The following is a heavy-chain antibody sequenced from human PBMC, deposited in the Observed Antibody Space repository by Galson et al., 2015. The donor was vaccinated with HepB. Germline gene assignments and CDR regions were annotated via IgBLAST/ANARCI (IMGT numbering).Heavy chain of an antibody. Sequence: SVKVSCKVSGYTLTELSMRWVRQAPGQGLEWMGGFVLDDGVAIYAQKFQGRVTITEDTSTNTAYMELRSLRSDDTAVYYCATDTPIRTSGIAVCDPGTTVTISS. V-gene: IGHV1-24*01. J-gene: IGHJ6*02. CDR3: ATDTPIRTSGIAV. CDR2: FVLDDGVA. D-gene: IGHD3-3*02. CDR1: GYTLTELS.